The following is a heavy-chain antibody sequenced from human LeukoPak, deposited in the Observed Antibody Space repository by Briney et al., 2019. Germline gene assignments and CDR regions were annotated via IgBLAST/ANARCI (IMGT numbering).Heavy chain of an antibody. CDR3: ASLTSVLDYYYMDV. D-gene: IGHD2-2*03. J-gene: IGHJ6*03. CDR1: GFTFSSYS. V-gene: IGHV3-48*01. Sequence: GGSLRLSCAASGFTFSSYSMNWVRQAPGKGLEWVSYISSRRSTIYYADSVKGRFTISRDNAKNSLYLQMNSLRAEDTAVYYCASLTSVLDYYYMDVWGKGTTVTVSS. CDR2: ISSRRSTI.